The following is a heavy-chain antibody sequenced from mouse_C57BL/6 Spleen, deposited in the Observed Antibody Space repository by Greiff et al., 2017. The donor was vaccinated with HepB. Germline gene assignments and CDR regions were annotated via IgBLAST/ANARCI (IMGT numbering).Heavy chain of an antibody. CDR2: ISSGSSTI. Sequence: DVHLVESGGGLVKPGGSLKLSCAASGFTFSDYGMHWVRQAPEKGLEWVAYISSGSSTIYYADTVKGRFTISRDNAKNTLFLQMTSLRSEDTAMYYCAREGHYYGSSYYFDVWGTGTTVTVSS. V-gene: IGHV5-17*01. CDR1: GFTFSDYG. CDR3: AREGHYYGSSYYFDV. J-gene: IGHJ1*03. D-gene: IGHD1-1*01.